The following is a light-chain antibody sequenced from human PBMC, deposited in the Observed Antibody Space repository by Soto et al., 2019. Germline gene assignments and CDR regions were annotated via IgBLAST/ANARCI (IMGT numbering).Light chain of an antibody. CDR2: GAS. CDR1: QSVGRD. Sequence: EIVMTQSPATLSVSPGEGATLSCRASQSVGRDLAWYQQKPGQAPRLLIYGASTRATGIPARFTGSGSGTEFTHAINSLQSEGFAFYWCQLDNTWASSFGPGTVVVIK. CDR3: QLDNTWASS. V-gene: IGKV3-15*01. J-gene: IGKJ3*01.